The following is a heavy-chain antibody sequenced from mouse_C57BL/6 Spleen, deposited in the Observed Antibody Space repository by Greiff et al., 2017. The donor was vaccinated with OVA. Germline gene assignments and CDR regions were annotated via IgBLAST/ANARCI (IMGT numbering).Heavy chain of an antibody. J-gene: IGHJ3*01. CDR1: GYAFTNYL. CDR2: INPGSGDT. V-gene: IGHV1-54*01. CDR3: ARGHYYGSSGLFAY. Sequence: VQLQQSGAELVRPGTSVKVSCKASGYAFTNYLIEWVKQRPGQGLEWIGVINPGSGDTNYNEKFKGKATLTADKSSSTAYMQLSSLTSEDSAVYFCARGHYYGSSGLFAYWGQGTLVTVSA. D-gene: IGHD1-1*01.